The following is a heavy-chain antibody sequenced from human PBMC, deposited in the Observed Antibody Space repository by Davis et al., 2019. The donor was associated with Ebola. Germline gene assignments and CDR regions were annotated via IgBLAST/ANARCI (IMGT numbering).Heavy chain of an antibody. CDR3: VRQESLYGAIDS. CDR1: EYSFSAYW. V-gene: IGHV5-51*01. D-gene: IGHD4/OR15-4a*01. J-gene: IGHJ4*02. Sequence: GGSLRLSCHGSEYSFSAYWIGRARQLPGKGPEWMGILYSGDSDTRYSPSFEAQVTISVDRSISPAHLQWSSLKASDTAIYYCVRQESLYGAIDSWGQGTLVTVSS. CDR2: LYSGDSDT.